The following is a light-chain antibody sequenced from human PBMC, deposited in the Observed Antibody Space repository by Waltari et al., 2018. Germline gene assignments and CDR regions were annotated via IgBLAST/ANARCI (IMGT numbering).Light chain of an antibody. CDR1: NPTIGRNP. CDR3: AAWDDSLSVSYV. V-gene: IGLV1-47*01. CDR2: RDD. J-gene: IGLJ1*01. Sequence: QSVLTQPPSASGTPGQTVTISCSGTNPTIGRNPVFGSQQLPGTAPKLLIYRDDLRPSGVPDRFSGSKSGTSASLAIRWLRPEDEADYYCAAWDDSLSVSYVFGSGTKVTV.